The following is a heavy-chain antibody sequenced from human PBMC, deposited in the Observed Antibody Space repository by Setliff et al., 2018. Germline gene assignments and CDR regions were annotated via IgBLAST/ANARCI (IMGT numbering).Heavy chain of an antibody. D-gene: IGHD6-13*01. CDR3: ALSSSWFKDFQH. V-gene: IGHV4-34*01. Sequence: SETLSLTCAVYGGSFSGYYWNWIRQAPGKGLEWIGEINHRGTTSYTPSLKGRVTISVDTSKNLFSLKVSSVTAADTAIYYCALSSSWFKDFQHWGQGTLVTVSS. CDR1: GGSFSGYY. CDR2: INHRGTT. J-gene: IGHJ1*01.